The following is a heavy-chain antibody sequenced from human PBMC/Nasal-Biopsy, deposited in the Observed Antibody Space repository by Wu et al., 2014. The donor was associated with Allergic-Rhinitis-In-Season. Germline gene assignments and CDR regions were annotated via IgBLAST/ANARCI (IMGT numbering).Heavy chain of an antibody. Sequence: TLSLTCAVSGGSISSGGKSWSWVRQPPGKALEWIGNIFHDGTTYYNPSLRSRVTISLATSRNQFSLELTSVTAADTAVYFCAGFFFYFDYWGHGTLVTVAS. D-gene: IGHD3-10*01. J-gene: IGHJ4*01. CDR1: GGSISSGGKS. CDR2: IFHDGTT. V-gene: IGHV4-30-2*01. CDR3: AGFFFYFDY.